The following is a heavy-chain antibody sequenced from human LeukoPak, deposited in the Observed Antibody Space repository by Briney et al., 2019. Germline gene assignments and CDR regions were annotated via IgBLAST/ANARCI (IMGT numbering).Heavy chain of an antibody. D-gene: IGHD3-10*01. CDR2: IYYSGST. V-gene: IGHV4-39*07. CDR1: GGSISSSSYY. Sequence: PSETLSLTCTVSGGSISSSSYYWGWIRQPPGKGLECIGSIYYSGSTYYSPSLKSRVTISVDTSKNQFSLKLSSVTAADTAVYYCARVPPPRLVYGSGSFDYWGQGTLVTVSS. J-gene: IGHJ4*02. CDR3: ARVPPPRLVYGSGSFDY.